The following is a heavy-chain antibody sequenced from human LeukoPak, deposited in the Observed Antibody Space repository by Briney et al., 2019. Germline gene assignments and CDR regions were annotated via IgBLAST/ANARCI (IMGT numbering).Heavy chain of an antibody. CDR3: AREVEARRLGSWVDP. CDR2: INPSSGST. Sequence: ASVKVSCKASGYTFTSYGISWVRQAPGQGLDWMGMINPSSGSTRFAQMFQDRVTMTRDTSTSAVYMELSSLTSEDTAMYYCAREVEARRLGSWVDPWGQGTLVTVSS. V-gene: IGHV1-46*01. J-gene: IGHJ5*02. D-gene: IGHD6-6*01. CDR1: GYTFTSYG.